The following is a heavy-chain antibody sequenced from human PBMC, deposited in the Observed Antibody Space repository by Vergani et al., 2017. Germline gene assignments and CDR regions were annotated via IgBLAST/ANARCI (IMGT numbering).Heavy chain of an antibody. V-gene: IGHV3-21*01. CDR1: GFTFSSYS. D-gene: IGHD3-3*01. CDR3: AADPPYEFWSGYYTHFDY. Sequence: EVQLVESGGGLVKPGGSLRLSCAASGFTFSSYSMNWVRQAPGKGLEWVSSISSSSSYIYYADSVKGRFTISRDNAKNSLYLQMNSLRAEDTAVYYCAADPPYEFWSGYYTHFDYWGQGTLVTVSS. J-gene: IGHJ4*02. CDR2: ISSSSSYI.